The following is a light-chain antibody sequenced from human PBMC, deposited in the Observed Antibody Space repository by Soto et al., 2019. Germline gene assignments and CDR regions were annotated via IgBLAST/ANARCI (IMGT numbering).Light chain of an antibody. Sequence: DIQMTQSPSSLPASVGDRVSITCRASQTISSNVNWFQQKPGEVPKILIYSASTLQSGVPSTFSGSGSGTDFTLTITNLQPEDFATYYCQQSYDHPLTFGQETRLEI. CDR2: SAS. CDR3: QQSYDHPLT. J-gene: IGKJ5*01. V-gene: IGKV1-39*01. CDR1: QTISSN.